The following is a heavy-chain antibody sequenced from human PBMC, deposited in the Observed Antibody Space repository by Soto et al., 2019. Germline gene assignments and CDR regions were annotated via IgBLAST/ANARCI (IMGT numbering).Heavy chain of an antibody. D-gene: IGHD4-17*01. CDR3: AKGLYYGDYRTYYYYGMDV. Sequence: EVQLLESGGGLVQPGGSLRLSCAASGFTFSSYAMSWVRQAPGKGLEWVSAISGSGGSTYYADSVKGRCTISRDNSKNTLYLQMNSLRAEDTAVYYCAKGLYYGDYRTYYYYGMDVWGQGTTVTVSS. CDR1: GFTFSSYA. J-gene: IGHJ6*02. CDR2: ISGSGGST. V-gene: IGHV3-23*01.